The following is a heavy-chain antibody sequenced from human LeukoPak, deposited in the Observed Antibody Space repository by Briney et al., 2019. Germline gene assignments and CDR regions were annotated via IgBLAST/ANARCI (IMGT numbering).Heavy chain of an antibody. Sequence: GGSLRLSCAASGFTFSSHRMHWVRQAPGKGLVWVSRINGDGSNTTYADSVKGRFTISRDNAKNTLYLQMNSLRAEDTAVYHCARSKSWYSTDAFWGQGTMVTVSS. CDR2: INGDGSNT. CDR3: ARSKSWYSTDAF. D-gene: IGHD2-15*01. J-gene: IGHJ3*01. CDR1: GFTFSSHR. V-gene: IGHV3-74*03.